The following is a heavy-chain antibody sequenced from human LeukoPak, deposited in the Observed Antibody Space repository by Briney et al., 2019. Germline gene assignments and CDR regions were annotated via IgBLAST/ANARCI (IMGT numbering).Heavy chain of an antibody. J-gene: IGHJ4*02. D-gene: IGHD3/OR15-3a*01. CDR2: IYSGGST. V-gene: IGHV3-53*05. CDR3: ARDSGFSGTQRGEY. CDR1: GFTVSSNY. Sequence: PGGSLRLSCAASGFTVSSNYMSWVRQAPGKGLEWVSVIYSGGSTYYADFVKGRFTISRDNSKNTLYLQMNSLRAEDTAVYYCARDSGFSGTQRGEYWGQGTLVTVSS.